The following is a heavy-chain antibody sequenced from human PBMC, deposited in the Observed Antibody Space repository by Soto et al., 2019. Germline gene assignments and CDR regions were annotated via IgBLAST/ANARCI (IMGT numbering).Heavy chain of an antibody. V-gene: IGHV1-18*01. CDR1: GYTFISYS. CDR3: ARDILTRFPWGSGSAQYSYYGMEV. CDR2: ITTYNGKT. Sequence: ASVKVSCKAAGYTFISYSISWVRQAPGQGLEWLGRITTYNGKTNYAQKFQGRVTMTADTSTNTAYMDLRSLTFDDTAVYYCARDILTRFPWGSGSAQYSYYGMEVWGQGTTVTVSS. J-gene: IGHJ6*02. D-gene: IGHD3-9*01.